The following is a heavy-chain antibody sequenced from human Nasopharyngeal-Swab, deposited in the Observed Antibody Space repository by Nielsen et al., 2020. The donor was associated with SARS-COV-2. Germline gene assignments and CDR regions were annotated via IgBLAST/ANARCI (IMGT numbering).Heavy chain of an antibody. CDR3: ARLTYYYDSSGYTNTHPDY. CDR2: IYYSGST. Sequence: RQAPGKGLEWIGYIYYSGSTNYNPSLKSRVTISVDTSKNQFSLKLSSVTAADTAVYYCARLTYYYDSSGYTNTHPDYWSQGTLVTVSS. J-gene: IGHJ4*02. D-gene: IGHD3-22*01. V-gene: IGHV4-59*08.